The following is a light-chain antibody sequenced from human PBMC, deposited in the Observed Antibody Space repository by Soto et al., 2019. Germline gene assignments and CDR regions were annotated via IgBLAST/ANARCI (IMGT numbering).Light chain of an antibody. CDR2: LNSDGSH. J-gene: IGLJ3*02. V-gene: IGLV4-69*01. Sequence: QLVLTQSPSASASLGASVKPTCTLSSGHSSYAIAWHQQQPEKGPRYLMKLNSDGSHSKGDGIPDRFSGSNSGAECYLTISSLQSEDEADYYCQTWGTGPWVFGGGTKLTVL. CDR1: SGHSSYA. CDR3: QTWGTGPWV.